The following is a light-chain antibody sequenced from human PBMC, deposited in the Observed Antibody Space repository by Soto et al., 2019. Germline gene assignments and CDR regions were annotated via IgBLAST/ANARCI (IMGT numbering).Light chain of an antibody. CDR2: GAS. CDR3: QQYGSSLTWT. Sequence: LSPLEIXTLSCVPIQSVSSSYLAWYQQKPGQAPRLLIYGASSRATGIPDRFSGSGSGTDFTLTISRLEPEDFAVYYCQQYGSSLTWTFGQGTKVDIK. J-gene: IGKJ1*01. V-gene: IGKV3-20*01. CDR1: QSVSSSY.